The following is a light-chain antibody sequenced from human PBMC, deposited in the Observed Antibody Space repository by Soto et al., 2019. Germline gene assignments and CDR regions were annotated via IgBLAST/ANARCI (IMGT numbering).Light chain of an antibody. CDR3: SSYAGTNNLLYV. Sequence: QSALTQPPSASGSPGQSVTISCSGTSSDVGAYNYVSWYQQHPGKAPRLLISEVSQRPSGVPDRFSGSKSANTASLTVSGLQPEDEADYFCSSYAGTNNLLYVFGTGTKVTVL. CDR2: EVS. CDR1: SSDVGAYNY. V-gene: IGLV2-8*01. J-gene: IGLJ1*01.